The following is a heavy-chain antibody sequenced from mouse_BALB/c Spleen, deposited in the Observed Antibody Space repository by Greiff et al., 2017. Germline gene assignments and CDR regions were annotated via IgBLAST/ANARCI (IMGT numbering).Heavy chain of an antibody. CDR1: GYSFTGYY. D-gene: IGHD2-4*01. J-gene: IGHJ2*01. CDR3: AMGMITTGY. V-gene: IGHV1-31*01. Sequence: VQLQQSGPELVKPGASVKISCKASGYSFTGYYMHWVKQSHVKSLEWIGRINPYNGATSYNQNFKDKASLTVDKSSSTAYMELHSLTSEDSAVYYCAMGMITTGYWGQGTTLTVSS. CDR2: INPYNGAT.